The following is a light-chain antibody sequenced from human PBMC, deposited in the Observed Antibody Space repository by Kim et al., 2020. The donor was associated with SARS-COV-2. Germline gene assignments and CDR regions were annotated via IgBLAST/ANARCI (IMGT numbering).Light chain of an antibody. CDR1: QSISLW. CDR2: DAS. J-gene: IGKJ2*01. V-gene: IGKV1-5*01. Sequence: DIQMTQSPSTLSASVGDRVTITCRASQSISLWLAWYQQRPGKAPKVLIYDASTLESGVPSRFSGSGSGTEFTLTINSLQPDDFATYYCQQFNTYPGTFGQGTKLEI. CDR3: QQFNTYPGT.